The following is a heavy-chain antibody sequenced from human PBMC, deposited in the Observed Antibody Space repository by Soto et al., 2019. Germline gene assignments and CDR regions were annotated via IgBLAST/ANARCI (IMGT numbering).Heavy chain of an antibody. D-gene: IGHD2-21*01. CDR1: GYTFTGYY. Sequence: ASVKVSCKASGYTFTGYYMHWVRQAPGQGLEWMGWINPNSGDTNYAQKFQGRVAMTRDTSISTAYMELSRLGSDDTAVYYCARSIGWGSVYFDYWGQGTLVTVSS. CDR2: INPNSGDT. J-gene: IGHJ4*02. V-gene: IGHV1-2*02. CDR3: ARSIGWGSVYFDY.